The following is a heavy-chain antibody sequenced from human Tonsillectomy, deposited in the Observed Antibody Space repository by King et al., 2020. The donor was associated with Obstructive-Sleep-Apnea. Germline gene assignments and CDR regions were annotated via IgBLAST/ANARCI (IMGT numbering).Heavy chain of an antibody. CDR3: AKDQYRVGGSCLNCYYYGMDV. Sequence: VQLVESGGGVVQPGRSLRLSCVASGFIFSSYGMHWVRQAPGKGLEWVAAISYDGSNKYYADSGKGRFTISRDNSKNTLYLQMNSLRAEDTAVYYCAKDQYRVGGSCLNCYYYGMDVWGQGTTVTVSS. CDR1: GFIFSSYG. J-gene: IGHJ6*02. D-gene: IGHD2-15*01. V-gene: IGHV3-30*18. CDR2: ISYDGSNK.